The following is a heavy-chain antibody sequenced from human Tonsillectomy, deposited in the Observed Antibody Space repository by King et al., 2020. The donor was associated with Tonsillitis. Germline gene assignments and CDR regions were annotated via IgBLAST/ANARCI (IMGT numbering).Heavy chain of an antibody. J-gene: IGHJ4*02. CDR3: AKVDYGDYDY. D-gene: IGHD4-17*01. Sequence: VQLVESGGGVVQPGRSLRLSCAASGFTFSSYGMHWVRQAPGKGLEWVAVISYDGSNKYYADSVKGRFTISRDNSKNTLYLQMNSLRAEDTAVYYCAKVDYGDYDYWGQGTLVTVSS. CDR2: ISYDGSNK. V-gene: IGHV3-30*18. CDR1: GFTFSSYG.